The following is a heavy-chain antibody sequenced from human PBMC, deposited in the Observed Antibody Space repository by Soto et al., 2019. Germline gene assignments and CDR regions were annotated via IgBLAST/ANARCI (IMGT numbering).Heavy chain of an antibody. CDR3: TPGPTYYYDSSGYWAYYYGMDV. CDR2: IKSKTDGGTT. V-gene: IGHV3-15*07. J-gene: IGHJ6*01. D-gene: IGHD3-22*01. CDR1: SVSNAW. Sequence: SVSNAWMNWVRQAPGKGLEWVGRIKSKTDGGTTDYAAPVKGRFTISRDDSKNTLYLQMNSLKTEDTAVYYCTPGPTYYYDSSGYWAYYYGMDVW.